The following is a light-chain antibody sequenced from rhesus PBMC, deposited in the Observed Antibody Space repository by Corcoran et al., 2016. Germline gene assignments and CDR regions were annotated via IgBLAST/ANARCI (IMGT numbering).Light chain of an antibody. CDR1: TGPVTSDNY. V-gene: IGLV7-71*01. CDR3: LLYYGGTHDV. Sequence: QAVVTQEPSLTVSPGGTVTLTCGSSTGPVTSDNYPHWFQQKPGQAPRGLIYNTNIRHSWTPARFSGSLGGGKAALTLSGAKPEDAADYYCLLYYGGTHDVFGSGSKLTVL. CDR2: NTN. J-gene: IGLJ6*01.